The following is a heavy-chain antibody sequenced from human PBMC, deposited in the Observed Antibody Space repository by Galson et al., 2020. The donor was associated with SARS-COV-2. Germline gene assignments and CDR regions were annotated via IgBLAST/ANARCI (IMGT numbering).Heavy chain of an antibody. V-gene: IGHV3-30*18. CDR2: ISYEGSIK. CDR3: AKDSPQFQLVSYWYFDL. Sequence: GESLKISCAASGFTFNNFAIHWVRQAPGKGLEWLALISYEGSIKVYADSVKGRSAISRDTSKNTVYLQLSTLRPEDTAIYYCAKDSPQFQLVSYWYFDLWGRGTLVTVSS. J-gene: IGHJ2*01. CDR1: GFTFNNFA. D-gene: IGHD3-10*01.